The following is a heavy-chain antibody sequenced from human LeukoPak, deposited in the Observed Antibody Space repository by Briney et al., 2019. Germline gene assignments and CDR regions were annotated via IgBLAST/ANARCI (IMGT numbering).Heavy chain of an antibody. CDR1: GGSISSYY. D-gene: IGHD2-21*02. V-gene: IGHV4-59*08. CDR3: ARSNYCGGDCYSWDS. Sequence: SETLSLTCTVSGGSISSYYWSWIRHPPRKGLEWIGYIYYSGSTNYNPSLKSRVTISVDTSKNQFSLKLNSVTAADTAVYYCARSNYCGGDCYSWDSWGQGTLVTVSS. J-gene: IGHJ4*02. CDR2: IYYSGST.